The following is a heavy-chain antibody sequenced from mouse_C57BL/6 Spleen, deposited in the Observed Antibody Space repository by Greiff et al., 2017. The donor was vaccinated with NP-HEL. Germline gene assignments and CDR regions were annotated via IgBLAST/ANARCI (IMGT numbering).Heavy chain of an antibody. D-gene: IGHD1-1*01. J-gene: IGHJ1*03. V-gene: IGHV1-85*01. Sequence: VQLQESGPELVKPGASVKLSCKASGYTFTSYAINWVKQRPGQGLEWIGWIYPRAGSSTYNEKFTGKATLTVDTSSSTAYMQLHSLTSEDSAVYFGASGVGNWYFDVWGTGTTVTVSS. CDR2: IYPRAGSS. CDR3: ASGVGNWYFDV. CDR1: GYTFTSYA.